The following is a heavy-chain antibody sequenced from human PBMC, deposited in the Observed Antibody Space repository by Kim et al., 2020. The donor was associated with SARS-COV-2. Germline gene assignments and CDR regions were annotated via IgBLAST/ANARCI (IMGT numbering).Heavy chain of an antibody. CDR2: IYYSGST. CDR1: GGSISSSSYY. CDR3: ARHSHIRFLEWLLSPFDY. J-gene: IGHJ4*02. V-gene: IGHV4-39*01. Sequence: SETLSLTCTVSGGSISSSSYYWGWIRQPPGKGLEWIGSIYYSGSTYYNPSLKSRVTISVDTSKNQFSLKLSSVTAADTAVYYCARHSHIRFLEWLLSPFDYWGQGTLVTVSS. D-gene: IGHD3-3*01.